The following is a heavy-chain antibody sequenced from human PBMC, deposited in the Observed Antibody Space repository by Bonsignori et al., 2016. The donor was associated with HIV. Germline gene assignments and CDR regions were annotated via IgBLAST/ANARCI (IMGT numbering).Heavy chain of an antibody. CDR2: TSGYNGNT. Sequence: ASVKVSCKASGYTFIGYGINWVRQAPGQGLEWIGWTSGYNGNTKSAQRVQGRLTLTRDTSTSTAYMELRSLRADDSAVYYCSRGEYYGSASSGDDALDIWGQGTMVTVSS. J-gene: IGHJ3*02. CDR1: GYTFIGYG. D-gene: IGHD3-10*01. CDR3: SRGEYYGSASSGDDALDI. V-gene: IGHV1-18*04.